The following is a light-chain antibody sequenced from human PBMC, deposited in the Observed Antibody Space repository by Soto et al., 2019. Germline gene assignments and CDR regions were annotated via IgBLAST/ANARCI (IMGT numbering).Light chain of an antibody. CDR2: DAS. CDR3: QQYGSSPIT. J-gene: IGKJ5*01. Sequence: EIVLAHSPGTLSLSPGERATLSCRASHSVSSNFLAWYQQRPGQAPRLVIYDASNRAAGFPDRFSGSGSGTDFTLTISRLEPEDFAVYYCQQYGSSPITFGQGTRLEIQ. CDR1: HSVSSNF. V-gene: IGKV3-20*01.